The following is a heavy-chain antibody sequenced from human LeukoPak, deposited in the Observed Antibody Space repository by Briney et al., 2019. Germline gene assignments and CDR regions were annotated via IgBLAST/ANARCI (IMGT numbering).Heavy chain of an antibody. CDR1: GFTFSSYA. V-gene: IGHV3-23*01. J-gene: IGHJ4*02. Sequence: GGSLRLSCAASGFTFSSYAMSWVRQAPGKGLEWVSAISGSGGSTYYADSVKGRFTISRDNSKNTLYLQMNSLRAEDTAVYYCAKPVYGSGIIYTYYFDYWGQGTLVTVSS. CDR3: AKPVYGSGIIYTYYFDY. D-gene: IGHD3-10*01. CDR2: ISGSGGST.